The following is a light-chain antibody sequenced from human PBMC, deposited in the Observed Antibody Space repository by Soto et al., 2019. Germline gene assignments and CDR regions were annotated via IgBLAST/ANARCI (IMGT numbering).Light chain of an antibody. Sequence: EIVMTQSPASLSVSPGETATLSCRASQSVNLNLAWYQQKPGQAPRLLIYGASLRATGIPARFSGSEAGTEVTLTITSLQSEDSAGYYCQQCVSWPPLTFGGGTTVEI. V-gene: IGKV3-15*01. CDR1: QSVNLN. J-gene: IGKJ4*01. CDR2: GAS. CDR3: QQCVSWPPLT.